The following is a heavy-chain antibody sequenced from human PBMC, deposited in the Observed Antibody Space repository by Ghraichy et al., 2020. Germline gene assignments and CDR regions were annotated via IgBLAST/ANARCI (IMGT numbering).Heavy chain of an antibody. Sequence: GGSLRLSCATSGFTFSDYWMSWVRQAPGKGLEWVANIKQDGSEKYYVDSVKGRFTISRDNAKNSLYLQMNSLRAEDTAVYYCVRGWYDYWGQGTLVTVSS. CDR1: GFTFSDYW. J-gene: IGHJ4*02. D-gene: IGHD2-15*01. V-gene: IGHV3-7*03. CDR3: VRGWYDY. CDR2: IKQDGSEK.